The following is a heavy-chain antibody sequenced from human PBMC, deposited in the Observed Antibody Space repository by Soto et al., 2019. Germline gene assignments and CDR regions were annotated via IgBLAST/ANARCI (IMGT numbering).Heavy chain of an antibody. CDR1: GYTFTSYA. V-gene: IGHV1-3*01. J-gene: IGHJ4*02. CDR2: INAGSGNT. D-gene: IGHD3-22*01. Sequence: QVQLVQSGAEVKKPGASVKVSCKASGYTFTSYAMHWVRQAPGQRLEWMGWINAGSGNTNYAQKFQERVTITRDMSTSTAYMELSSLRSEDTAVYYCAAGDYYDSSGYYYGLHYWGQGTLVTVSS. CDR3: AAGDYYDSSGYYYGLHY.